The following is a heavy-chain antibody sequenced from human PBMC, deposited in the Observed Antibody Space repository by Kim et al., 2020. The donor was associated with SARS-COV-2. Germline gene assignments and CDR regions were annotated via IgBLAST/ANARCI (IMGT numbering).Heavy chain of an antibody. J-gene: IGHJ6*02. CDR3: AKAEGVYSSSPYYYGMDV. V-gene: IGHV3-23*01. Sequence: KSRFTISRDNSKNALYLQMNSLRAEDTAVYYCAKAEGVYSSSPYYYGMDVWGQGTTVTVSS. D-gene: IGHD6-6*01.